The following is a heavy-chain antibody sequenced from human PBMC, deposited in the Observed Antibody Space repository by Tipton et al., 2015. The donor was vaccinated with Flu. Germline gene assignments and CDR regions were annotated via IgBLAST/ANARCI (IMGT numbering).Heavy chain of an antibody. D-gene: IGHD3-9*01. CDR3: ARVTKTGDYDILTGYNPFDY. J-gene: IGHJ4*02. Sequence: LSCTVSGGSISAYYWSWIRQPPGKGLEWIGWIYYRGNTAYNSSLKSRLTISVDTSKNQFSLSLTSVTAADTAVYYCARVTKTGDYDILTGYNPFDYWGQGTLVTVSS. CDR1: GGSISAYY. V-gene: IGHV4-59*01. CDR2: IYYRGNT.